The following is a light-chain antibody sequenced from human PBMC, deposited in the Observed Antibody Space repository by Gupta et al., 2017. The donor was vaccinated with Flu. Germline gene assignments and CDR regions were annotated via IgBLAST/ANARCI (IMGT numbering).Light chain of an antibody. CDR2: GVS. J-gene: IGLJ3*02. V-gene: IGLV2-14*01. CDR1: SSAVGGYNY. Sequence: QSALTQPASVSGSPGQPITISCTGTSSAVGGYNYVSWYQQFPGKAPKLVIYGVSNRPSGVASRFSGSKSGNTASLTISGRQPDDEADYYCCSDTSTTIWVFGGGTKLTVL. CDR3: CSDTSTTIWV.